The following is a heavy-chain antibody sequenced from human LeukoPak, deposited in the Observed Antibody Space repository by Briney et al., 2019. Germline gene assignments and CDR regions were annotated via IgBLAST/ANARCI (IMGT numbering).Heavy chain of an antibody. Sequence: GGSLRLSCAASGFTFSSYAMSWVRQAPGKGLEWVSGISGSGDNTYYADSVKGRFTISRDNSKNTLYLQVNSLGTEDTAAYYCAKGSYYDSSGSFYFDYWGQGTLVTVSS. CDR2: ISGSGDNT. CDR3: AKGSYYDSSGSFYFDY. J-gene: IGHJ4*02. V-gene: IGHV3-23*01. D-gene: IGHD3-22*01. CDR1: GFTFSSYA.